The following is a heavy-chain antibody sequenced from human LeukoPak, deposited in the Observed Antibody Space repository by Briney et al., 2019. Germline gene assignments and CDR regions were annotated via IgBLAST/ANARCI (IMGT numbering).Heavy chain of an antibody. D-gene: IGHD1-26*01. CDR2: IRFDGSNK. Sequence: GGSLRLSCAASGFTFSSYGIHWVRQAPGKGLEWVAFIRFDGSNKYYADSVKGRFTISRDNSKDTLYLQMNSLRPEDTSVYYCAKGQGPSGLFDYWGQGTLVTVSS. V-gene: IGHV3-30*02. CDR1: GFTFSSYG. J-gene: IGHJ4*02. CDR3: AKGQGPSGLFDY.